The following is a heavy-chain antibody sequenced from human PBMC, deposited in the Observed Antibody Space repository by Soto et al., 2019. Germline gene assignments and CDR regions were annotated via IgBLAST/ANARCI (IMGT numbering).Heavy chain of an antibody. CDR2: IYYSGRT. Sequence: PSATLSFTCAVCGGSIKNGNSWSWVRQSPGGGLEWIGEIYYSGRTQYNPSLKSRSSISVENPKNQISLKLTSGTAADTATYYCAASYCSGGRVRAYAMDSWAQGTTVT. D-gene: IGHD2-15*01. CDR1: GGSIKNGNS. J-gene: IGHJ6*02. V-gene: IGHV4-4*02. CDR3: AASYCSGGRVRAYAMDS.